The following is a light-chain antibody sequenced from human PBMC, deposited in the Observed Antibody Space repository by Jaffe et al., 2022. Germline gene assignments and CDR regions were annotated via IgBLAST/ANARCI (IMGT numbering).Light chain of an antibody. J-gene: IGLJ3*02. CDR3: QSYDSSLSGWV. Sequence: QSVLTQPPSVSGAPGQRVTISCTGSSSNIGAGYGVHWYEHLPGTAPKLLIYGNTNRPSGVPDRFSGSKSGTSASLAITGLQAEDEADYYCQSYDSSLSGWVFGGGTKLTVL. CDR1: SSNIGAGYG. CDR2: GNT. V-gene: IGLV1-40*01.